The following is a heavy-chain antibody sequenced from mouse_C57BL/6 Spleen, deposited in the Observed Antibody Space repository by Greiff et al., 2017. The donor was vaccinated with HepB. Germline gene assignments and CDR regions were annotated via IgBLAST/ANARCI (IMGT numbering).Heavy chain of an antibody. CDR2: ISSGSSTI. CDR1: GFTFSDYG. V-gene: IGHV5-17*01. D-gene: IGHD1-1*01. CDR3: ARGLLLLRFYARDY. Sequence: EVKVEESGGGLVKPGGSLKLSCAASGFTFSDYGMHWVRQAPEKGLEWVAYISSGSSTIYYADTVKGRFTISRDNAKNTLFLQMTSLRSEDTAMYDCARGLLLLRFYARDYWGQGTSVTVSS. J-gene: IGHJ4*01.